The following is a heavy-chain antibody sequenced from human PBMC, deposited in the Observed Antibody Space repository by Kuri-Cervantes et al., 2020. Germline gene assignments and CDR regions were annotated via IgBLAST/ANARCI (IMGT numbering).Heavy chain of an antibody. Sequence: ASVKVSCKASGYTFTSYGISWVRQAPGQGLEWMGWISAYNGNTNYAQKLQGRVTMTEDTSTDTAYMELSSLRSEDTAVYYCAAYPLNTPLHWYFDLWGRGTLVTVSS. V-gene: IGHV1-18*01. CDR3: AAYPLNTPLHWYFDL. D-gene: IGHD2-2*02. CDR1: GYTFTSYG. CDR2: ISAYNGNT. J-gene: IGHJ2*01.